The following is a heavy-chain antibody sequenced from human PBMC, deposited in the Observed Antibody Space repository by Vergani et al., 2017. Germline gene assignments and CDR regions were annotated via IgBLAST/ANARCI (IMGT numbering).Heavy chain of an antibody. D-gene: IGHD5-12*01. Sequence: QVQLQESGPGLVKPSETLSLTCTVSGGSINSYYWSWIRQPPGKGLEWIGYIYYSGSTNYNPSLKSRVTISVDTSKNQFSLKLSSVTAADTAVYYCARGEYSADYWGQGTLVTVSS. CDR3: ARGEYSADY. CDR2: IYYSGST. J-gene: IGHJ4*02. CDR1: GGSINSYY. V-gene: IGHV4-59*01.